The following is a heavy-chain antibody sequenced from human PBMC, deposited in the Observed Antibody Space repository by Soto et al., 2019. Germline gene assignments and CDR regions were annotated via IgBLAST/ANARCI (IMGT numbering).Heavy chain of an antibody. D-gene: IGHD2-8*01. Sequence: SETLSLTCAVYGGSFSGYYWSWIRQPPGKGLEWIGEINHSGSTNYNPSLKSRVTISVDTSKNQFSLKLSSVTAADTAVYFCAREGGESSNGLYYFDSWGQGSLVTVSS. J-gene: IGHJ4*02. CDR2: INHSGST. V-gene: IGHV4-34*01. CDR3: AREGGESSNGLYYFDS. CDR1: GGSFSGYY.